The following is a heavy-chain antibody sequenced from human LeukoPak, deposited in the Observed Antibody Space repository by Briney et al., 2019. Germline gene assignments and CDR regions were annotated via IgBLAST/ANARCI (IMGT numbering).Heavy chain of an antibody. J-gene: IGHJ4*02. D-gene: IGHD3-10*01. V-gene: IGHV4-39*07. Sequence: SETLSLTCTVSGGSISSSSYYWGWIRQPPGKGLEWIGSIYYSGSTYYNPSLKSRVTISVDTSKNQFSLKLSSVTAADTAVYYCATRRGLGYWGQGTLVTVSS. CDR2: IYYSGST. CDR1: GGSISSSSYY. CDR3: ATRRGLGY.